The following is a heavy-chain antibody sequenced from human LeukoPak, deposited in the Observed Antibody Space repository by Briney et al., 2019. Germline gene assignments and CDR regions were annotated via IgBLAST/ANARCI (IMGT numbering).Heavy chain of an antibody. D-gene: IGHD3-10*01. CDR2: ISSSSSTI. CDR1: GFTFSSYS. V-gene: IGHV3-48*04. CDR3: AREHGPVLPYGMDV. J-gene: IGHJ6*02. Sequence: GGSLRLSCAASGFTFSSYSMNWVRQAPGKGLEWVSYISSSSSTIYYADSVKGRFTISRDNAKNSLYLQMNSLRAEDTAVYYCAREHGPVLPYGMDVWGQGTTVTVSS.